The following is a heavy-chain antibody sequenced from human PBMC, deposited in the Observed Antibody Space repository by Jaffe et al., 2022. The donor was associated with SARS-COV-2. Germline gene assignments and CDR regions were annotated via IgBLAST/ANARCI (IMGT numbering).Heavy chain of an antibody. D-gene: IGHD1-1*01. CDR1: GGSVSSGSYH. Sequence: QVQLQESGPGLVKPSETLSLTCTVSGGSVSSGSYHWSWIRQPPGKGLEWIGYVDDTGSTNYNPSLKSRVSISVDTSKTQFSLKLSSVIPADTAVYYCARDSRIQLFLRDAFDVWGQGTMVAVSS. V-gene: IGHV4-61*01. CDR3: ARDSRIQLFLRDAFDV. CDR2: VDDTGST. J-gene: IGHJ3*01.